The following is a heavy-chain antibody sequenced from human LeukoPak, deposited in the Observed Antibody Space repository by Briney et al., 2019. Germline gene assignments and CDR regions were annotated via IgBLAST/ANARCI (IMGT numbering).Heavy chain of an antibody. CDR3: AKDQHVVVTAIFDY. D-gene: IGHD2-21*02. V-gene: IGHV3-23*01. CDR1: GFTFSSYA. CDR2: IRGSGGST. Sequence: GGSLRLSCAASGFTFSSYAMSWVRQAPGKGLEWVSAIRGSGGSTYYADSVKGRFTISRDNSKNTLYLQMNSLRAEDTAVYYCAKDQHVVVTAIFDYWGQGTLVTVSS. J-gene: IGHJ4*02.